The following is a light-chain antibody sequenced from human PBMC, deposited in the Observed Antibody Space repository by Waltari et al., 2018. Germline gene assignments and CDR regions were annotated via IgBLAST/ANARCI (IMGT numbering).Light chain of an antibody. V-gene: IGKV3-20*01. J-gene: IGKJ4*01. CDR3: HQSGGSGRA. CDR2: GAS. Sequence: ENVLTQSPGTLSLSPGERATLTCRARQRVGDTNLAWYQQKPGQAPRPLIYGASTRATGIPDRFSGSGSGTDFTLTISRLEPEDVAVYYCHQSGGSGRAFGGGTKVEIK. CDR1: QRVGDTN.